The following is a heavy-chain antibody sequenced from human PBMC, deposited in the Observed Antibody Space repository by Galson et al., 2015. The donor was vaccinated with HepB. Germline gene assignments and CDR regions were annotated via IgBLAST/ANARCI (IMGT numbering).Heavy chain of an antibody. Sequence: SLRLSCAASGFDLRNDGIHWVRQRPGHGLEWVAFLRYDGCNDYYGDSVRGRFTISRDNSKNTIYLEMNRLRPEDTALYYCAKTFLGSGRGDAMHAWGRGATVIVSS. D-gene: IGHD6-19*01. CDR3: AKTFLGSGRGDAMHA. CDR2: LRYDGCND. V-gene: IGHV3-30*02. J-gene: IGHJ6*02. CDR1: GFDLRNDG.